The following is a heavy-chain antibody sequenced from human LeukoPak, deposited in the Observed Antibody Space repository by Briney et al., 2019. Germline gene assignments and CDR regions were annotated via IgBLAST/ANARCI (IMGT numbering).Heavy chain of an antibody. J-gene: IGHJ6*03. V-gene: IGHV1-8*02. D-gene: IGHD2-15*01. CDR1: GYTFTSYG. CDR2: MNPNSGNT. CDR3: ARGVCGGSCRDDYYYYMDV. Sequence: ASVKVSCKASGYTFTSYGISWVRQATGQGLEWMGWMNPNSGNTGYARKFQGRVTMTRNTSISTAYMELSSLSSEDTAVYYCARGVCGGSCRDDYYYYMDVWGKGTTVTVSS.